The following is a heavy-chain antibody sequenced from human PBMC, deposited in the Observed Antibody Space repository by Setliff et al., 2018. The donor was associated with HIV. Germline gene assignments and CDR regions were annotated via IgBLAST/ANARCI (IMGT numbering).Heavy chain of an antibody. CDR2: ISSSSSYI. D-gene: IGHD1-1*01. CDR1: GFTFSSYS. V-gene: IGHV3-21*04. CDR3: ANRLRGYNKWYYFDY. Sequence: PGGSLRLSCAASGFTFSSYSMNWVRQAPGEGLEWVSSISSSSSYIYYADSVKGRFTISRDNAKNSLYLQMNSLGAEDTAVYYCANRLRGYNKWYYFDYWGQGTLVTVSS. J-gene: IGHJ4*02.